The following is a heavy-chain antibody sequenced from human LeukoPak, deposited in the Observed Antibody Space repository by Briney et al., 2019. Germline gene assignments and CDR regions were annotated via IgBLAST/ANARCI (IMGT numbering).Heavy chain of an antibody. D-gene: IGHD3-22*01. V-gene: IGHV4-59*01. Sequence: PSETLSLTCTGSGGSISSYYWSWIRQPPGKGLEGIGYIYYSGSTNYNPSLKSLVTISVDTSKNQFSLKLSPVTAADTAVYYCARVDYYDSSGYYFNNWFDPWGQGTLVTVSS. CDR1: GGSISSYY. J-gene: IGHJ5*02. CDR3: ARVDYYDSSGYYFNNWFDP. CDR2: IYYSGST.